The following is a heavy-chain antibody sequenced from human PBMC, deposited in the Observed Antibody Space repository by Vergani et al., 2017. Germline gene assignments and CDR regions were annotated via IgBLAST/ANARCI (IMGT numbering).Heavy chain of an antibody. CDR1: GGSISSYY. V-gene: IGHV4-59*01. J-gene: IGHJ6*03. CDR2: IYYSGST. CDR3: ARVYFDWLGYYYYMDV. Sequence: QVQLQESGPGLVKPSETLSLTCTVSGGSISSYYWSWIRQPPGKGLEWIGYIYYSGSTNYNPYLKSRVTISVDTSKNQFSLKLSSVTAADTAVYYCARVYFDWLGYYYYMDVWGKGTTVTVSS. D-gene: IGHD3-9*01.